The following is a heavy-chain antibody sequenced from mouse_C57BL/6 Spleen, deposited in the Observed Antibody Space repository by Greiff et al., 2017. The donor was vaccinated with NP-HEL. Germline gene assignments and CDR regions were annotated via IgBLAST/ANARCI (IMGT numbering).Heavy chain of an antibody. V-gene: IGHV14-3*01. CDR2: IDPANGNT. D-gene: IGHD6-1*01. CDR1: GFNIKNTY. Sequence: VHVKQSVAELVRPGASVKLSCTASGFNIKNTYMHWVKQRPEQGLEWIGRIDPANGNTKYAPKFQGKATITADTSSNTAYLQLSSLTSEDTAIYYCARVGGSLLYAMDYWGQGTSVTVSS. CDR3: ARVGGSLLYAMDY. J-gene: IGHJ4*01.